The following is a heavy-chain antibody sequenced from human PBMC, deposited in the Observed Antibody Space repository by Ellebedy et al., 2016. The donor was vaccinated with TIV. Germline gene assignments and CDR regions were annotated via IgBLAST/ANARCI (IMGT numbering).Heavy chain of an antibody. V-gene: IGHV3-21*01. Sequence: GESLKISCAASGFTFSSYAMNWVRPAPGKGLEWVSSINDISSHIYYADSLRGRFTISRDNAKNSLFPQMDNLRADDTAVYYCARDPRPYLRYGHYDFWGQGTLVTVSS. J-gene: IGHJ4*02. CDR1: GFTFSSYA. D-gene: IGHD3-9*01. CDR3: ARDPRPYLRYGHYDF. CDR2: INDISSHI.